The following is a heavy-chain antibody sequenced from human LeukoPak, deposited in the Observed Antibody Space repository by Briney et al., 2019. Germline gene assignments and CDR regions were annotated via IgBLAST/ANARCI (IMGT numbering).Heavy chain of an antibody. V-gene: IGHV4-34*01. CDR2: INHSGST. CDR3: ARRVLLWFGDFDY. CDR1: GGSFSGYY. J-gene: IGHJ4*02. D-gene: IGHD3-10*01. Sequence: SETLSLTCAVYGGSFSGYYWSWIRQPPGKGLEWIGEINHSGSTNYNPSLKSRVTISVDTSKNQLSLKLSSVTAADTAVYYCARRVLLWFGDFDYWGQGTLVTVSS.